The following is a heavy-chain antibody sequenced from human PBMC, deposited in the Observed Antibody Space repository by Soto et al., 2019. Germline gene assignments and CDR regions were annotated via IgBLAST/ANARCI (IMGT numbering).Heavy chain of an antibody. V-gene: IGHV4-31*03. CDR3: ARDHKWDGMDV. J-gene: IGHJ6*02. CDR2: IYYSGTT. D-gene: IGHD1-26*01. CDR1: GGSFSSDSFI. Sequence: TLSLTCSVSGGSFSSDSFIWSWVRQFPGKGLEWIGYIYYSGTTYYNPSLRSRVIMSVDTSKNQFSLKLSSVTAADTAVYYCARDHKWDGMDVWGQGTTVTVSS.